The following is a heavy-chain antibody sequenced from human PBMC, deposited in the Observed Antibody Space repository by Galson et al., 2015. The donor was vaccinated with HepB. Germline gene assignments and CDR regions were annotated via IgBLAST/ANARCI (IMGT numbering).Heavy chain of an antibody. D-gene: IGHD3-3*01. CDR2: IKSKTDGGTT. Sequence: SLRLSCAASGFTFSNAWMSWVRQAPGKGLEWVGRIKSKTDGGTTDYAAPVKGRFTISRDDSKNTLYLQMNSLKTEDTAVYYCTTPVQYDFWSGYYPDFYGMDVWGQGTTVTVSS. J-gene: IGHJ6*02. CDR1: GFTFSNAW. V-gene: IGHV3-15*01. CDR3: TTPVQYDFWSGYYPDFYGMDV.